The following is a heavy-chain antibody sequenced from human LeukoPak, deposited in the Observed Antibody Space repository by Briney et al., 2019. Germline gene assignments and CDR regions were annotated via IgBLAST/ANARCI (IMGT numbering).Heavy chain of an antibody. Sequence: GGSLRLACAVAGFTVSKNYIMWLRQAPGKGREWVSLIYSSVATYYGDSVRGGFTISRDNSKNTHFLYKNSLTVDDTAVYDCPRGVDYDRTFDSWGQGTLVTVSS. V-gene: IGHV3-66*01. CDR3: PRGVDYDRTFDS. CDR1: GFTVSKNY. D-gene: IGHD3-16*01. CDR2: IYSSVAT. J-gene: IGHJ4*02.